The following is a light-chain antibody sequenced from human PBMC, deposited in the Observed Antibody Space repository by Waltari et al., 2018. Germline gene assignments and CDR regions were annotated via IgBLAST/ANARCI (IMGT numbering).Light chain of an antibody. Sequence: QPVLIQPPSASGTPGQRVTISCSGSSSNIGSNYVYWYQQVPGTAPKLLMYRDNWRPAGVPDRLSGPKSGTSASLAISGVRSEDEADYHCAAWDDVLSGVVFGGGTKLIVL. CDR2: RDN. J-gene: IGLJ2*01. CDR1: SSNIGSNY. V-gene: IGLV1-47*01. CDR3: AAWDDVLSGVV.